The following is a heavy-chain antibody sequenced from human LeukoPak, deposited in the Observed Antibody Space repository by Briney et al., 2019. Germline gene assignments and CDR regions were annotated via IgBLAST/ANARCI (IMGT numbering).Heavy chain of an antibody. CDR3: ARGRGSSWYYFDS. V-gene: IGHV4-39*07. D-gene: IGHD6-13*01. CDR1: GGSISSSSYY. Sequence: SETLSLTCTVSGGSISSSSYYWSWIRQPPGKGLEWIGSIFYTGNTYYNPSLKSRVTISADTSKNQFSLKLSSVTAADTAVYYCARGRGSSWYYFDSWGQGTLVTVSS. CDR2: IFYTGNT. J-gene: IGHJ4*02.